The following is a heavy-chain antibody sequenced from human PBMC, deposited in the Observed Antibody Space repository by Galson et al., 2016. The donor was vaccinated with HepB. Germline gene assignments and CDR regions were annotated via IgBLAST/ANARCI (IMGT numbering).Heavy chain of an antibody. CDR2: ISRTGEYT. Sequence: LRLSCAASGFTYDTYALSWVRQAPGKGLEWVSSISRTGEYTYYADSVRGRFVISRDNSKNTLYLEVDSLRADDAALYYCAKVAPPYDNSGYYYFDHWGQGTLVTVSS. CDR1: GFTYDTYA. V-gene: IGHV3-23*01. CDR3: AKVAPPYDNSGYYYFDH. D-gene: IGHD3-22*01. J-gene: IGHJ4*02.